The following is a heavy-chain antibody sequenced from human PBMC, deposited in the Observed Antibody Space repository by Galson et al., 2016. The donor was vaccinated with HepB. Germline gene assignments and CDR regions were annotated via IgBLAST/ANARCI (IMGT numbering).Heavy chain of an antibody. CDR1: GYTFTNYA. J-gene: IGHJ3*02. Sequence: SVKVSCKASGYTFTNYAMHWVRQAPGQRLEWMGWINAANGNTKYSQNFQGRVTVTRDTSASTAYMEVSSLRSEDTAVYYCAREVPFSSDAFDIWGQGTMVTVSS. D-gene: IGHD3-3*02. V-gene: IGHV1-3*01. CDR2: INAANGNT. CDR3: AREVPFSSDAFDI.